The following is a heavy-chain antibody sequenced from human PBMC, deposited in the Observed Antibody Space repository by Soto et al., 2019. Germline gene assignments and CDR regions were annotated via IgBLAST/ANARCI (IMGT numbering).Heavy chain of an antibody. CDR2: IIPIFGTA. D-gene: IGHD2-2*02. CDR1: GGTFSSYA. V-gene: IGHV1-69*01. Sequence: QVKLVQSGAEVKKPGSSVKVSCKASGGTFSSYAISWVRQAPGQGLEWMGGIIPIFGTANYAQKFQGRVTITADESTSTAYMELSSLRSEDTAVYYCARDRTDCSSTSCYTRGMGWFDPWGQGTLVTVSS. J-gene: IGHJ5*02. CDR3: ARDRTDCSSTSCYTRGMGWFDP.